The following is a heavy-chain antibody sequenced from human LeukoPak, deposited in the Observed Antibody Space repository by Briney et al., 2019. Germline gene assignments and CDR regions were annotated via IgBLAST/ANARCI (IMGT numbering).Heavy chain of an antibody. CDR2: ISYDGSNK. CDR1: GFTFSSYA. Sequence: GRSLRLSCAASGFTFSSYAMHWVRQAPGKGLEWVAVISYDGSNKYYADSVKGRFTISRDNSKNTLYLQMNSLRAEDTAVYYCARDRARYSSAGGATDYWGQGTLVTVSS. V-gene: IGHV3-30-3*01. D-gene: IGHD6-19*01. J-gene: IGHJ4*02. CDR3: ARDRARYSSAGGATDY.